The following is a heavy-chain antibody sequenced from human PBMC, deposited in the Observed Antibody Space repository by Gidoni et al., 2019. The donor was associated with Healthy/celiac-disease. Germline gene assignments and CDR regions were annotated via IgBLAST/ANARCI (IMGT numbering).Heavy chain of an antibody. CDR1: GGTFSSYA. V-gene: IGHV1-69*09. CDR2: IIPILGIA. J-gene: IGHJ4*02. Sequence: QVQLVQSGAEVKKPGSSVKVSCKASGGTFSSYAISWVRQAPGQGREWMGRIIPILGIANYAQKFQGRVTSTANKSTSTAYMELSSLRSEDTAVYYCARDQSGGRGKVSDYWGQGTLVTVSS. D-gene: IGHD3-10*01. CDR3: ARDQSGGRGKVSDY.